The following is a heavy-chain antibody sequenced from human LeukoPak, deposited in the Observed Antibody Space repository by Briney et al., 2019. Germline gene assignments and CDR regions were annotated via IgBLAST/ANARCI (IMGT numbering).Heavy chain of an antibody. V-gene: IGHV3-74*01. CDR3: ARILRIARDYYGMDV. Sequence: GGSLRLSCAASGFTFSSYWMHWVRQAPGKGLVWVSRINSDGSSTSYADSVKGRFTISRDNAKNTLYLQMNSLRAEDTAVYYRARILRIARDYYGMDVWGQGTTVTVSS. J-gene: IGHJ6*02. D-gene: IGHD6-13*01. CDR2: INSDGSST. CDR1: GFTFSSYW.